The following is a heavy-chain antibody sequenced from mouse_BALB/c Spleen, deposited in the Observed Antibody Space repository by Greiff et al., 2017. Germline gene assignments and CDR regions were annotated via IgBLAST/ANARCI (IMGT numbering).Heavy chain of an antibody. V-gene: IGHV3-2*02. Sequence: EVKLVESGPGLVKPSQSLSLTCTVTGYSITSDYAWNWIRQFPGNKLEWMGYISYSGSTSYNPSLKSRISITRDTSKNQFFLQLNSVTTEDTATYYCSSYGYWYFDVWGAGTTVTVSS. D-gene: IGHD1-1*01. J-gene: IGHJ1*01. CDR1: GYSITSDYA. CDR3: SSYGYWYFDV. CDR2: ISYSGST.